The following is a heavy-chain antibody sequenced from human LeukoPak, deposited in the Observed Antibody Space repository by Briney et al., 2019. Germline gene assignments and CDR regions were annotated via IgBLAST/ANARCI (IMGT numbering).Heavy chain of an antibody. CDR3: ARLGSYHDF. J-gene: IGHJ4*02. V-gene: IGHV4-39*01. CDR2: IFYTGNT. CDR1: GASFSTSGCY. D-gene: IGHD1-26*01. Sequence: SETLSLTCTVSGASFSTSGCYWGWIRQPPGKGLEWIGSIFYTGNTYYNPSLKSPVTISADTSKNQFSLELRFVTAADTAVYFCARLGSYHDFWGQGALVTVSS.